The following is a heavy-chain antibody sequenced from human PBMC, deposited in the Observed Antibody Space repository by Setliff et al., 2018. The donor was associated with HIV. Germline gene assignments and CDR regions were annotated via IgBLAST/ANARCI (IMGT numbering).Heavy chain of an antibody. CDR2: INPSDGIP. D-gene: IGHD3-22*01. V-gene: IGHV1-46*01. J-gene: IGHJ3*02. CDR3: TRAFPPMIPAAFDI. CDR1: GFSFSRHY. Sequence: GASVKVSCKASGFSFSRHYIHWVRKAPGQGLEWMGMINPSDGIPSYAQKFQGRVVVTRETSRSTVYMELSSLRSEDTAVYFCTRAFPPMIPAAFDIWGLGTLVTVSS.